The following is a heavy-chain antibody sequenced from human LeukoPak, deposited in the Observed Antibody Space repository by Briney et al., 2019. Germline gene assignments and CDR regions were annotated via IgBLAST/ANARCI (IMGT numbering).Heavy chain of an antibody. CDR3: ARVTSPARRGRTLVAAAATPFDY. J-gene: IGHJ4*02. V-gene: IGHV1-46*01. D-gene: IGHD2-15*01. Sequence: ASVKVSCKASGYTFTDYYVHWVRRAPGLGLEWMGVINPGGSRTTYAQKFQDRVNMTRDTSTSTVYMELSGLTSADTAVYFCARVTSPARRGRTLVAAAATPFDYWGQGTLVTVSS. CDR2: INPGGSRT. CDR1: GYTFTDYY.